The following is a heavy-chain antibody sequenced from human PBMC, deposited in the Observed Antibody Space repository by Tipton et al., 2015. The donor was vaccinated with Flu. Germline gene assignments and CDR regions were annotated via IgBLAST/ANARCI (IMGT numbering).Heavy chain of an antibody. CDR3: ARAGGLYAFDI. V-gene: IGHV4-59*01. CDR1: GGSISSYY. J-gene: IGHJ3*02. CDR2: IYYSGST. Sequence: LRLSCTVSGGSISSYYWSWIRQPPGKGLEWIGYIYYSGSTNYNPSLKSRVTISVDTSKNQFSLKLSSVTAADTAVYYCARAGGLYAFDIWGQGIMVTVSS. D-gene: IGHD1-26*01.